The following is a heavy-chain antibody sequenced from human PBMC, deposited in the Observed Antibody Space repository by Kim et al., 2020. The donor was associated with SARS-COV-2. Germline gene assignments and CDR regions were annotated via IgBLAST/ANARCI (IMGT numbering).Heavy chain of an antibody. CDR3: ARVRVYDSRGYFDY. CDR2: IYTSGST. D-gene: IGHD3-22*01. J-gene: IGHJ4*02. V-gene: IGHV4-61*02. CDR1: GGSISSGSYY. Sequence: SETLSLTCTVSGGSISSGSYYWSWIRQPAGKGLEWIGRIYTSGSTNYNPSLKSRVTISVDTSKNQFSLKLSSVTAADTAVYYCARVRVYDSRGYFDYWGQGTLVTVSS.